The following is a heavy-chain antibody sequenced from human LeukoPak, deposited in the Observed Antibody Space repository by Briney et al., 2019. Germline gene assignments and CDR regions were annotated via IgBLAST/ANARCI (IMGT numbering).Heavy chain of an antibody. V-gene: IGHV4-34*01. J-gene: IGHJ4*02. CDR3: ARGPRWLQTNIPLDY. D-gene: IGHD5-12*01. CDR1: GGSSSGYY. CDR2: INHSGST. Sequence: SETLSLTCAVYGGSSSGYYWSWIRQPPGKGLEWIGEINHSGSTNYNPSLKSRVTISVDTSKNQFSLKLSSVTAADTAVYYCARGPRWLQTNIPLDYWGQGTLVTVSS.